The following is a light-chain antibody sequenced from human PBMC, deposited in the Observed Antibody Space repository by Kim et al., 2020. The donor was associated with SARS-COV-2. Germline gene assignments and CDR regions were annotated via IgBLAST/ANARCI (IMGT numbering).Light chain of an antibody. J-gene: IGKJ3*01. CDR3: QQYNDWPPLT. CDR1: QSVSSN. CDR2: GAS. Sequence: EIVMTQSPATLSVSPGERATLSCRASQSVSSNLAWYQQKPGQAPRLLIYGASSRATGIPARFSGSGSGTDFTLTISTLRSEDFAVYYCQQYNDWPPLTFGPGTKVDIK. V-gene: IGKV3-15*01.